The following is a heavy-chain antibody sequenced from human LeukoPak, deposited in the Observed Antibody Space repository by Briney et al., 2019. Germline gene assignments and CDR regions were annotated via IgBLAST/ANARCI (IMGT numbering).Heavy chain of an antibody. D-gene: IGHD3-10*01. J-gene: IGHJ5*02. Sequence: SETLSLTCTVSGGSISSYYWSWIRQPPGKGLECIGYIYYSGSTNYNPSLKSRVTISVDTFKNQFSLKLSSVTAADTAVYYCARGPLQKYDYGSGTTWFDPWGQGTLVTVSS. CDR2: IYYSGST. V-gene: IGHV4-59*01. CDR1: GGSISSYY. CDR3: ARGPLQKYDYGSGTTWFDP.